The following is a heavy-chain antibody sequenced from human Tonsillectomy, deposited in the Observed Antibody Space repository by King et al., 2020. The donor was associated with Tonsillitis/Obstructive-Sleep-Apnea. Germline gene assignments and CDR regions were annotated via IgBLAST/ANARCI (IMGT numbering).Heavy chain of an antibody. CDR3: ARGRRVFRIGSWFDP. J-gene: IGHJ5*02. CDR2: INHSGST. V-gene: IGHV4-34*01. CDR1: GGSFSGYY. Sequence: VQLQQWGAGLLKPSETLSLTCAVYGGSFSGYYWSWIRQPPGKGLEWIGEINHSGSTNYNPSLKSRVTISVDTSKNQFSLKLSSVTAADTAVYYCARGRRVFRIGSWFDPWGQGTLVTVSS. D-gene: IGHD2-15*01.